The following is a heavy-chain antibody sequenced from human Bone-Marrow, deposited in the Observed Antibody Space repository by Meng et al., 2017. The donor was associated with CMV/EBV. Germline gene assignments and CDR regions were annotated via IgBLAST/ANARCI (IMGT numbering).Heavy chain of an antibody. J-gene: IGHJ4*02. CDR3: ARDLILGDSSGYRHERGPDWDPD. V-gene: IGHV3-21*01. CDR1: GFTFSSYS. D-gene: IGHD3-22*01. CDR2: ISSSSSYI. Sequence: GESLKISCAASGFTFSSYSMNWVRQAPGKGLEWVSSISSSSSYIYYADSEKGRFTISRDNANNSLYLQMNRLRAEDTAVYYCARDLILGDSSGYRHERGPDWDPDWGQGTLVTVSS.